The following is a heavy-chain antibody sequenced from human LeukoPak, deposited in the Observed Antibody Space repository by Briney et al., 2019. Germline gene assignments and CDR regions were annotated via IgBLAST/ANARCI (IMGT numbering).Heavy chain of an antibody. V-gene: IGHV3-48*03. CDR3: ARGSNYGFDY. CDR2: ISDSGTTT. Sequence: GGSLRLSCAASGFTFSSYAMDWVRQAPGKGLEWVSFISDSGTTTNYADSVKGRFTISRDNAKNSLSLQMNSLRAEDTAVYYCARGSNYGFDYWGQGALVSVSS. D-gene: IGHD5-18*01. J-gene: IGHJ4*02. CDR1: GFTFSSYA.